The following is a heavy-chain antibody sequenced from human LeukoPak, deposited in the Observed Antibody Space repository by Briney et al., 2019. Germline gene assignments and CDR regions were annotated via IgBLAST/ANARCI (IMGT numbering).Heavy chain of an antibody. CDR1: GGSISSSSYY. D-gene: IGHD6-13*01. CDR2: IYYSGIT. Sequence: SSETLSLTCSVSGGSISSSSYYWGWIRQPPGKGLEWIGSIYYSGITYYNSSVKSRVTISVDTSKNQFSLKLSSVTAADTAVYYCARVAGFSSWDWFDPWGQGTLVTVSS. J-gene: IGHJ5*02. CDR3: ARVAGFSSWDWFDP. V-gene: IGHV4-39*07.